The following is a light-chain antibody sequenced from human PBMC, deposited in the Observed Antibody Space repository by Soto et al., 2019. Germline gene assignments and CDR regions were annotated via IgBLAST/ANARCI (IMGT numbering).Light chain of an antibody. Sequence: QSVLTQPASVSGSPGQSITISCTGTNSDVGNYNLVSWYQQYPGKAPKLMIYEGGKRPSGVSNRFSGSKSGNTASLTISGLQAEDEADYYCCSFALRSTLLFGGGTKLTVL. CDR3: CSFALRSTLL. CDR2: EGG. V-gene: IGLV2-23*01. CDR1: NSDVGNYNL. J-gene: IGLJ2*01.